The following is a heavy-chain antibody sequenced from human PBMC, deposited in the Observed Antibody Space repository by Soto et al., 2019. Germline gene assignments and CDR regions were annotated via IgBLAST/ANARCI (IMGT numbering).Heavy chain of an antibody. J-gene: IGHJ6*03. CDR1: GYTFTSYG. CDR3: ARSESGTGYYHYYYYYYMDV. CDR2: ISAYNGNT. V-gene: IGHV1-18*01. Sequence: QVQLVQSGAEVKKPGASVKVSCKASGYTFTSYGISWVRQAPGQGLEWMGWISAYNGNTNYAQKLQGRVTMTTDTSTSTAYMELRSLRSDDTAVYYCARSESGTGYYHYYYYYYMDVWGKGTTVTVSS. D-gene: IGHD3-9*01.